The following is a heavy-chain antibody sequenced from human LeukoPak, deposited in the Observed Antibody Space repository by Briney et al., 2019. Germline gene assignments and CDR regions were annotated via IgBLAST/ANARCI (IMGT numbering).Heavy chain of an antibody. CDR1: GFTVSSNY. Sequence: HPGGSLRLSCAASGFTVSSNYMSWVRQAPGKGLEWVSVIYSGGSTYYADSVKGRFTISRDNSKNTGYLQLNSLRAEDTAVYYCAKGSRSNGYYIDYWGQGTLVTVSS. V-gene: IGHV3-53*01. CDR3: AKGSRSNGYYIDY. D-gene: IGHD6-6*01. CDR2: IYSGGST. J-gene: IGHJ4*02.